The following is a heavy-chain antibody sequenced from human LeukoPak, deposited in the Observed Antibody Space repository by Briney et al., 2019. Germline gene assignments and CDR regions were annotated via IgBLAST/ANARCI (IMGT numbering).Heavy chain of an antibody. CDR1: GFTVSSNY. CDR2: FFRGGDT. V-gene: IGHV3-53*01. J-gene: IGHJ5*02. CDR3: VRQSFTYNSGWYWVDH. D-gene: IGHD6-19*01. Sequence: GGSLRLSCAASGFTVSSNYMSWARQAQGRGLEWVSVFFRGGDTYYGDSVKGRFTISRDDSKNTVYLQMNSLRAEDTAVYYCVRQSFTYNSGWYWVDHWGQGILVTVSS.